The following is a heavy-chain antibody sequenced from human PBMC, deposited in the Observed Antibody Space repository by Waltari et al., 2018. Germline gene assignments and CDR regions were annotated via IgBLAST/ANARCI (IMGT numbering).Heavy chain of an antibody. CDR1: GYTFTGYY. J-gene: IGHJ4*02. D-gene: IGHD3-16*01. CDR3: ARDQVGGSPLGFPDY. CDR2: INPNSGGT. V-gene: IGHV1-2*02. Sequence: QVQLVQSGAEVKKPGASVKVSCKASGYTFTGYYMHWVRPAPGQGLEWMGWINPNSGGTNYAQKFQGRVTMTRDTSISTAYMELSRLRSDDTAVYYCARDQVGGSPLGFPDYWGQGTLVTVSS.